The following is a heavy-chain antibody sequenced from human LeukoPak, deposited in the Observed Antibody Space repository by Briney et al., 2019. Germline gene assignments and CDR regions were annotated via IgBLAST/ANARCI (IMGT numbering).Heavy chain of an antibody. CDR2: IIPIFGTA. J-gene: IGHJ3*02. V-gene: IGHV1-69*13. Sequence: SVRVSCKASGGTFSSYAISWVRQAPGQGLEWMGGIIPIFGTANYAQKFQGRVTITADESTSTAYMELSSLRSENTAVYYCASRPYQLLVGKSGDAFDIWGQGTMVTVSS. CDR1: GGTFSSYA. D-gene: IGHD2-2*01. CDR3: ASRPYQLLVGKSGDAFDI.